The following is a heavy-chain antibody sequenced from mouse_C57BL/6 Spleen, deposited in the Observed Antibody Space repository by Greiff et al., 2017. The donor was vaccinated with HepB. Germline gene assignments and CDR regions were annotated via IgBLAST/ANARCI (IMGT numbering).Heavy chain of an antibody. CDR2: IYPGDGDT. CDR3: ARNDYDDFDY. Sequence: QVQLQQSGPELVKPGASVKISCKASGYAFSSSWMNWVKQRPGKGLEWIGRIYPGDGDTNYNGKFKGKATLTADKSSSTAYMQLSSLTSEDSAVYFCARNDYDDFDYWGQGTTLTVSS. CDR1: GYAFSSSW. D-gene: IGHD2-4*01. J-gene: IGHJ2*01. V-gene: IGHV1-82*01.